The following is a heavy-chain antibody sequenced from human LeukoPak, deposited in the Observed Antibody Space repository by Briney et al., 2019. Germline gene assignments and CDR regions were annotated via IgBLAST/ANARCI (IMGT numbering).Heavy chain of an antibody. Sequence: GGSLRLSCAASGFTFSNYAMSWVRQAPGKGLEWVSAISGSGGSTYYADSVKGRFTISRDNSKNTLYLQMNSLRAEDTAVYYCAKALERFLEWLLSDYYYGMDVWGQGTTVTVSS. D-gene: IGHD3-3*01. CDR2: ISGSGGST. CDR1: GFTFSNYA. V-gene: IGHV3-23*01. J-gene: IGHJ6*02. CDR3: AKALERFLEWLLSDYYYGMDV.